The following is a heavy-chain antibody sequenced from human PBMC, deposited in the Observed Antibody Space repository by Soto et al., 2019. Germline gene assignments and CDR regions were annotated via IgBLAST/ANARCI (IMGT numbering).Heavy chain of an antibody. J-gene: IGHJ3*02. CDR3: ARGSLSSITMVVVPTPGAFDI. CDR1: GFTFSSYD. V-gene: IGHV3-13*01. Sequence: GRSLRVSCAAAGFTFSSYDMHWVRQATGKGLEWVSAIGTAGDTYYPGSVKGRFTISRENAKNSLYLQMNSLRAEDTAVYYCARGSLSSITMVVVPTPGAFDIWGQGTMVTVSS. CDR2: IGTAGDT. D-gene: IGHD3-22*01.